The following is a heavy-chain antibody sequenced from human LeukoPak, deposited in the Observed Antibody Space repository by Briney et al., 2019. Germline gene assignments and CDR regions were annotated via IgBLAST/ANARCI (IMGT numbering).Heavy chain of an antibody. CDR3: ANTIAVADEDAFDI. J-gene: IGHJ3*02. Sequence: ASVKVSCKASGYTFTSYDINWVRQATGQGLEWMGWMNPNSGNTGYAQKFQGRVTMTGNTSISTAYMELSSLRSEDTAVYYCANTIAVADEDAFDIWGQGTMVTVSS. CDR2: MNPNSGNT. CDR1: GYTFTSYD. V-gene: IGHV1-8*01. D-gene: IGHD6-19*01.